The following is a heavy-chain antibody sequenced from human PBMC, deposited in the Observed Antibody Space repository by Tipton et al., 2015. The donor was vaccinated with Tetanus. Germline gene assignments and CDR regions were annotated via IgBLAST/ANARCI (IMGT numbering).Heavy chain of an antibody. V-gene: IGHV1-8*01. CDR2: MNPNSGNT. CDR3: ARPYCSGGSCYQDY. CDR1: GYTFTSYD. Sequence: QSGPEVKKPGASVKVSCKASGYTFTSYDINWVRQATGQGLEWMGWMNPNSGNTGYAQKFQGRVTMTRNTSISTAYMELSSLRSEDTAVYYCARPYCSGGSCYQDYWGQGTLVTVSS. D-gene: IGHD2-15*01. J-gene: IGHJ4*02.